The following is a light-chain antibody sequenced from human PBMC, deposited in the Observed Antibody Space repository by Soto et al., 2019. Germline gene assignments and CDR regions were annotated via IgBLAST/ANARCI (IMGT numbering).Light chain of an antibody. CDR2: DAS. CDR1: QDIKTW. V-gene: IGKV1-12*01. Sequence: DTQMTQSPSSVSASVGDRVTVTCRASQDIKTWLAWYQQTPGEAPKLLIYDASNLQSGVPSRFSGRGSGTAFTLTISNLKPEDSATYYCQQANTFPYSFGQGTKLEIK. CDR3: QQANTFPYS. J-gene: IGKJ2*03.